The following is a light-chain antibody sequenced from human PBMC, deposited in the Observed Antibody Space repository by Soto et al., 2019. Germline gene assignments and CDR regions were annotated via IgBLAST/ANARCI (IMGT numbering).Light chain of an antibody. Sequence: EIVLTQSPATLSLSPGERATLSCGASQSISSYLAWYQQKPGLAPRLLIYDASSRATGIPDRFSGSGSGTDFTLTISRLEPEDFAVYYCQQYGGSLTFGPGTQVGIK. CDR1: QSISSY. J-gene: IGKJ3*01. CDR2: DAS. V-gene: IGKV3D-20*01. CDR3: QQYGGSLT.